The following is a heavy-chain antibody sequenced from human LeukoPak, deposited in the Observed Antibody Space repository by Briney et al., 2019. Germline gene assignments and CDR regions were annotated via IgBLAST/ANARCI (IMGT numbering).Heavy chain of an antibody. CDR3: ARFLIGRDGYKNFDY. V-gene: IGHV4-59*01. J-gene: IGHJ4*02. CDR2: IYYSGST. D-gene: IGHD5-24*01. Sequence: KASETLSLTCTVSGGSISSYYWSWIRQPPGKGLEWIGYIYYSGSTNYNPSLKSRVTISVDTSKNQFSLKLSSVTAADTAVYYCARFLIGRDGYKNFDYWGQGTLVTVSS. CDR1: GGSISSYY.